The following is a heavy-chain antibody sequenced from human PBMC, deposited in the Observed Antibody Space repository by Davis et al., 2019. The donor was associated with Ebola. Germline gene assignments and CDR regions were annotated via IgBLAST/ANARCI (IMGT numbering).Heavy chain of an antibody. J-gene: IGHJ6*01. CDR2: INTNTGNP. D-gene: IGHD4-17*01. V-gene: IGHV7-4-1*02. Sequence: ASVKVSCKASGYTFTRNSINWVRQAPGQGLEWMGWINTNTGNPTYAQGFTGRFVFSLDISVGTAYLEISSLEAEDTVVYYCARADGDYSYAMDVWGKGPRSPSPQ. CDR1: GYTFTRNS. CDR3: ARADGDYSYAMDV.